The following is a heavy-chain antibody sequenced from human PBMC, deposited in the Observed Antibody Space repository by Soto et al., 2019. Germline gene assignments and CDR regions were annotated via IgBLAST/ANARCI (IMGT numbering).Heavy chain of an antibody. J-gene: IGHJ4*02. CDR1: GFAFSNCA. Sequence: GGALRLSCAASGFAFSNCAMTWVRQAPGKGLEWVPGISGSGGSTNHADSVKGRFSISRDNSKNMVYLQMNSLRAEDTAVYYCACLAWFGDPVPPFDCWGQGTVVTVSS. D-gene: IGHD3-10*01. V-gene: IGHV3-23*01. CDR2: ISGSGGST. CDR3: ACLAWFGDPVPPFDC.